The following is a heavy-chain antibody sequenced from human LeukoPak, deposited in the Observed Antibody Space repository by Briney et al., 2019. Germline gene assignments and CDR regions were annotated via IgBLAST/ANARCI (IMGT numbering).Heavy chain of an antibody. J-gene: IGHJ4*02. CDR1: GYTFTSYG. Sequence: GASVKVSCKASGYTFTSYGISWVRQAPGQGIEWMGWISAYNGNTNYAQKLQGRVTMTTDTSTSTAYMELRSLRSDDTAVYYCARVVIVVVPAAMEGDYFDYWGQGTLVTVSS. V-gene: IGHV1-18*01. D-gene: IGHD2-2*01. CDR2: ISAYNGNT. CDR3: ARVVIVVVPAAMEGDYFDY.